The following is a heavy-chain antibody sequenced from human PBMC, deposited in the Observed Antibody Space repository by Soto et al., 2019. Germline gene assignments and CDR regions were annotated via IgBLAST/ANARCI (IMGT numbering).Heavy chain of an antibody. Sequence: EVQLVESGGGLVKPGGSLRLSCAASGFTFSSYSMNWVRQAPGKGLEWVSSISSSSNYIYYADSVKGRFTISRDNAKHSLYLQMNSLRAEDTAVYYCARDRWGGYVDYWGQGTLVTVSS. D-gene: IGHD2-21*01. J-gene: IGHJ4*02. CDR3: ARDRWGGYVDY. CDR2: ISSSSNYI. CDR1: GFTFSSYS. V-gene: IGHV3-21*01.